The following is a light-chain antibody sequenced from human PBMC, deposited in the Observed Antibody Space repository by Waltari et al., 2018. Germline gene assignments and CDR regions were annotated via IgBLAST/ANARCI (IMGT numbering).Light chain of an antibody. V-gene: IGKV3-20*01. Sequence: EIVLTQSPGTLSLSPGGRATLSCRATESVPAHYLACYQQKPGQAPRLLISGASSRATGIPDRFSGRGSGTDFTLTIARLEPEDFAVYYCQQYGETPWTFGQGTKVDLK. CDR2: GAS. J-gene: IGKJ1*01. CDR1: ESVPAHY. CDR3: QQYGETPWT.